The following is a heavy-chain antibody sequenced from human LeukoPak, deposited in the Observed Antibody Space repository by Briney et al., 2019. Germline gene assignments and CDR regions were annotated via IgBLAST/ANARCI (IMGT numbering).Heavy chain of an antibody. CDR1: GFTFSSYG. J-gene: IGHJ4*02. CDR2: ISYDGSNK. D-gene: IGHD3-22*01. Sequence: PGGSLRLSCAASGFTFSSYGMHWVRQAPGKGLEWVAVISYDGSNKYYADSVKGRFTISRDNSKSTLYLQMDSLRAEDTAVYYCSIGSTYYYDSSGYYSDFWGRGTLVTVSS. CDR3: SIGSTYYYDSSGYYSDF. V-gene: IGHV3-30*03.